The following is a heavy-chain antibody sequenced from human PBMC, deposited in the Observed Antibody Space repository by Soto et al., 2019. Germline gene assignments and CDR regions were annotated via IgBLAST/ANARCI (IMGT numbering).Heavy chain of an antibody. CDR1: GFTFSSYA. CDR2: ISSNGGST. CDR3: VKERGGLRYFDWLFGY. J-gene: IGHJ4*02. V-gene: IGHV3-64D*06. D-gene: IGHD3-9*01. Sequence: LXLSCSASGFTFSSYAMHWVRQAPGKGLEYVSAISSNGGSTYYADSVKGRFIISRDNSKNTLYLQMSSLRAEDTAVYYCVKERGGLRYFDWLFGYWGQGTLVTVSS.